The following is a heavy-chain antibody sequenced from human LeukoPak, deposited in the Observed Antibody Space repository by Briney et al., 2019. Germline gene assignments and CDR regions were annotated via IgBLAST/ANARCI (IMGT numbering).Heavy chain of an antibody. Sequence: TSETLSLTCTVSGGSISSGGNYWSWIRQHPGKGLEWIGYIYYSGSTYYNPSLKSRVTISVDTSKNQFSLKLSSVTAADTAVYYCSRKAANDRYYPFDFWGQGTLVTVSS. CDR1: GGSISSGGNY. CDR2: IYYSGST. J-gene: IGHJ4*02. CDR3: SRKAANDRYYPFDF. D-gene: IGHD3-10*01. V-gene: IGHV4-31*03.